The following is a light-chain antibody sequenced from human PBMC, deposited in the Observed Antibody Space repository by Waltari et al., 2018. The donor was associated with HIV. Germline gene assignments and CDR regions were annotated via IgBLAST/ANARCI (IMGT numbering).Light chain of an antibody. J-gene: IGKJ2*01. V-gene: IGKV3-15*01. Sequence: EILMTQSPDTLSVSPCETATLSCRASQGVNIKLAWYQQKPGQAPRLLIYSASTRATGIPARFSGSGSGTEFTLTITSLQSEDFTIYYCQQYNNWPYTFGQGTKLEI. CDR1: QGVNIK. CDR3: QQYNNWPYT. CDR2: SAS.